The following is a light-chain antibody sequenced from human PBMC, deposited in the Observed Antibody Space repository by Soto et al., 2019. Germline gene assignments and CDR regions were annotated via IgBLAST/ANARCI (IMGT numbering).Light chain of an antibody. CDR2: VGAGGIVG. J-gene: IGLJ3*02. V-gene: IGLV9-49*01. CDR3: GADHGSGSNFVWV. CDR1: SGYSNYK. Sequence: QPVLTQPPSASASLGASVTLTCTLSSGYSNYKVDWYQQRPGKGPRFVMRVGAGGIVGSKGDGIPDRFSVLGSGLNRYLTIXXXXXEDESDFHCGADHGSGSNFVWVFGGGTKLTVL.